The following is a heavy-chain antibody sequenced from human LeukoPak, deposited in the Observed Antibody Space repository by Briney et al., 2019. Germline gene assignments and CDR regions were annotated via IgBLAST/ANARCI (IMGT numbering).Heavy chain of an antibody. CDR1: GFTFTSYA. CDR2: ISRSGGST. Sequence: TGGSLRLSCAASGFTFTSYAMSWVRQAPGKGLEWVSVISRSGGSTYYADSVEGRFTISRDNSKNTLYLQMNSLRAEDTAVYYCAKGDTAMAEYYYYYAMDVWGQGTTVTVSS. J-gene: IGHJ6*02. V-gene: IGHV3-23*01. CDR3: AKGDTAMAEYYYYYAMDV. D-gene: IGHD5-18*01.